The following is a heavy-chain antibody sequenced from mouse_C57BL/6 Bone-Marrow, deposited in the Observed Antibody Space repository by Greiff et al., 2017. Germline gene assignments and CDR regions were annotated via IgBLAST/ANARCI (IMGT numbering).Heavy chain of an antibody. CDR2: IYPRSGNT. CDR3: ARSYYGSRGRFAY. Sequence: QVQLQQSGAELARPGASVKLSCKASGYTFTSYGISWVKQRTGQGLELIGEIYPRSGNTYYNEKFKGKATLTADKSSSTAYMELRSLTSEDSAVYFCARSYYGSRGRFAYWGQGTLVTVSA. CDR1: GYTFTSYG. V-gene: IGHV1-81*01. J-gene: IGHJ3*01. D-gene: IGHD1-1*01.